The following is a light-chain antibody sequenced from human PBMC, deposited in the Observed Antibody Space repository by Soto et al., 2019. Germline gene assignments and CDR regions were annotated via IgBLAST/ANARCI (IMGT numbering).Light chain of an antibody. J-gene: IGLJ1*01. V-gene: IGLV1-44*01. CDR1: TSNIGSHS. CDR2: NKN. Sequence: QSVLTQPPPASGTPGRRVTISCSGSTSNIGSHSVSWFQHLPGTAPKLLIYNKNQRPPGVPDRFSGSQSGTSASLAISGLQSGDEAEYYCATWDDSLNGYVFGSGTKVTVL. CDR3: ATWDDSLNGYV.